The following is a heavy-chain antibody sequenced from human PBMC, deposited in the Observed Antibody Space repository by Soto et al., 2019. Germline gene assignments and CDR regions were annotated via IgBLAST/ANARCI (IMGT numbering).Heavy chain of an antibody. D-gene: IGHD3-3*01. J-gene: IGHJ6*02. V-gene: IGHV1-69*13. Sequence: ASVKVSCKASGGTFSSYAISWVRQAPGQGLEWMGGIIPIFGTANYAQKFQGRVTITADESTSTAYMELSSLRSEDTAVYYCARESKSGSRYDFWSGYYYGMDVWGQGTTVTVSS. CDR3: ARESKSGSRYDFWSGYYYGMDV. CDR2: IIPIFGTA. CDR1: GGTFSSYA.